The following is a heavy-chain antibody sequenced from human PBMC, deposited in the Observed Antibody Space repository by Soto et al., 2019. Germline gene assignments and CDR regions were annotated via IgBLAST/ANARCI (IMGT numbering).Heavy chain of an antibody. D-gene: IGHD3-22*01. Sequence: SETLSLTCTVSGGSISSGDYYWSWIRQPPGKGLEWIGYIYYSGSTYYNPSLKSRVTISVDTSKNQFSLKLSSVTAADTAVYYCARVVYYDSGGYYHPGVFDIWGQGTMVTVSS. J-gene: IGHJ3*02. CDR2: IYYSGST. V-gene: IGHV4-30-4*01. CDR1: GGSISSGDYY. CDR3: ARVVYYDSGGYYHPGVFDI.